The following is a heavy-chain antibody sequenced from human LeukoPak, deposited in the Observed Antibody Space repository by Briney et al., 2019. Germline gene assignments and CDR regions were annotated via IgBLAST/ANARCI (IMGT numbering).Heavy chain of an antibody. V-gene: IGHV4-30-4*01. J-gene: IGHJ4*02. CDR1: GGSISSGDYY. CDR2: IYYSGRT. Sequence: SETLSLTCTVSGGSISSGDYYWSWIRQPPGKGLEWIGYIYYSGRTYYNPSLKSRVTISVDTSKNQFSLKLSSVTAADTAVYYCARTMVRGPPLGYWGQGTLVTVSS. CDR3: ARTMVRGPPLGY. D-gene: IGHD3-10*01.